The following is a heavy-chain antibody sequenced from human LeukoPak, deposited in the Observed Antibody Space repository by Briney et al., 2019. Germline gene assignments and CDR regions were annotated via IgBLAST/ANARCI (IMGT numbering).Heavy chain of an antibody. D-gene: IGHD3-22*01. V-gene: IGHV3-30-3*01. CDR3: ARYYDSSVYVSYYFDY. Sequence: GRSLRLSCAASGFTFSSYAMHWVRHATGKGLEGVSVISCDGSDKFYADCVEGRFTISRDNSKNTLYLQMNSLRAEDTAVYYCARYYDSSVYVSYYFDYWGQGTLVTVSS. J-gene: IGHJ4*02. CDR1: GFTFSSYA. CDR2: ISCDGSDK.